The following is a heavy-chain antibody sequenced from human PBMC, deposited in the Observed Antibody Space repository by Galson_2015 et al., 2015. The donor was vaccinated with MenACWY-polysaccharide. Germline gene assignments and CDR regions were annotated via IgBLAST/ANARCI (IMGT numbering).Heavy chain of an antibody. D-gene: IGHD6-19*01. V-gene: IGHV1-3*01. CDR3: ARDSENLDY. Sequence: SVKVSCKAPGYIFTNYAMHWVRQAPGQSFEWMGWISAGNGRTEYSQKFQGRVTITRDTSASTAYMEVSSLRSEDTAVNYCARDSENLDYWGQGTLVTVSS. J-gene: IGHJ4*02. CDR2: ISAGNGRT. CDR1: GYIFTNYA.